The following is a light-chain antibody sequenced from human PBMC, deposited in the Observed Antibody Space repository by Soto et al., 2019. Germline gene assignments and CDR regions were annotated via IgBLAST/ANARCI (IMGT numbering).Light chain of an antibody. CDR2: DAS. CDR1: QSISSW. J-gene: IGKJ1*01. V-gene: IGKV1-5*01. Sequence: DIQMTQSPSTLSASVGDRVTITCRASQSISSWLAWYQQKPGKAPKLLIYDASSLESGVPSRFSGSGSGTEFTLTISSLQPDDFATYYCQQYNSPLRTFGQGTKVEIK. CDR3: QQYNSPLRT.